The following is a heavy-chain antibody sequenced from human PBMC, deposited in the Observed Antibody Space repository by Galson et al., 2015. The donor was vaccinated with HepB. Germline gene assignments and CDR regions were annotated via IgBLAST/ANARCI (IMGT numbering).Heavy chain of an antibody. J-gene: IGHJ5*02. CDR2: IYPGDSDT. Sequence: QSGAEVKKPGESLKISCKGSGYSFTSYWIGWVRQMPGKGLEWMGIIYPGDSDTRYSPSSQGQVTISADKSISTAYLQWSSLKASDTAMYYCARLPRVRALSSWFDPWGQGTLVTVSS. D-gene: IGHD3-10*01. V-gene: IGHV5-51*03. CDR3: ARLPRVRALSSWFDP. CDR1: GYSFTSYW.